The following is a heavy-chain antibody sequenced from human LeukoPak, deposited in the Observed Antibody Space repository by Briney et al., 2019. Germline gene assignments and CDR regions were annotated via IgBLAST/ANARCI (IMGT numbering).Heavy chain of an antibody. CDR2: ISYDGSNK. D-gene: IGHD3-10*01. V-gene: IGHV3-30*18. J-gene: IGHJ4*02. Sequence: GRSLRLSCAASGFTFSSYGMHWVRQAPGKGLEWVAVISYDGSNKYYADSVKGRFTISRDNSKNTLYLQMNSLRAEDTAVYYCAKAGYYGSGSYSSDYWGQGTLVTVSS. CDR3: AKAGYYGSGSYSSDY. CDR1: GFTFSSYG.